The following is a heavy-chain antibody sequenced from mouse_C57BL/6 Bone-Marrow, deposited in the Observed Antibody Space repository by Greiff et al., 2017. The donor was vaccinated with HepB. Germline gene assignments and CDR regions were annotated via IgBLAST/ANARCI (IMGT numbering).Heavy chain of an antibody. CDR2: INPNNGGT. J-gene: IGHJ1*03. Sequence: EVKLMESGPELVKPGASVKIPCKASGYTFTDYNMDWVKQSHGKSLEWIGDINPNNGGTIYNQKFKGKASLTVDKSSSTAYMELRSLTSEDTAVYYCARGGLLRWYFDVWGTGTTVTVSS. V-gene: IGHV1-18*01. D-gene: IGHD1-1*01. CDR1: GYTFTDYN. CDR3: ARGGLLRWYFDV.